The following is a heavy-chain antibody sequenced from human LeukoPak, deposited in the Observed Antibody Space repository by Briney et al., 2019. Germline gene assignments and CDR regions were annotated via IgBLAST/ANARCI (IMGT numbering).Heavy chain of an antibody. V-gene: IGHV3-15*01. CDR3: TTVGRRYRFGEFSYPLDY. J-gene: IGHJ4*02. CDR2: IKSKTDGGTT. D-gene: IGHD3-10*01. Sequence: PGGSLRLSCAASGFTFSSYEMNWVRQAPGKGLEWVGRIKSKTDGGTTDYAAPVKGRFTISRDDSKNTLYLQMNSLKTEDTAVYYCTTVGRRYRFGEFSYPLDYWGQGTLVTVSS. CDR1: GFTFSSYE.